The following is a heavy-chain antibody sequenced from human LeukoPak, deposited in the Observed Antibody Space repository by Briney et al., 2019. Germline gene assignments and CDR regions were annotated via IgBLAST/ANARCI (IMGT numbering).Heavy chain of an antibody. V-gene: IGHV4-34*01. J-gene: IGHJ4*02. CDR2: INHSGST. Sequence: PSETLSLTCAVYGGSFSGYYWSWIRQPPGKGLEWIGEINHSGSTNYNPSLKSRVTISVDTSKNQFSLKLSSVTAADTAVYYCARGLSNEAVAANTPFDYWGQGTLVTVSS. CDR1: GGSFSGYY. D-gene: IGHD6-19*01. CDR3: ARGLSNEAVAANTPFDY.